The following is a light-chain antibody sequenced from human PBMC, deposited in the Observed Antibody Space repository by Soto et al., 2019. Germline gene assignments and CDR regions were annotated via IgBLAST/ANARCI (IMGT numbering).Light chain of an antibody. CDR3: RKYCSSPSYT. CDR1: QSVSSSSY. Sequence: EIVLTQSPGTLSLSPGERATLSCRASQSVSSSSYLAWYQQKPGQAPRLLIYGASSRATGIPDRFSGSGYATDFTLTISRLEPEDFAVYYCRKYCSSPSYTFGQGTKLEIK. V-gene: IGKV3-20*01. CDR2: GAS. J-gene: IGKJ2*01.